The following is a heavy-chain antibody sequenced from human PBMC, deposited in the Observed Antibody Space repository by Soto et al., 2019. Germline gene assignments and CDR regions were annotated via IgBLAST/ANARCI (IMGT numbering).Heavy chain of an antibody. CDR1: GFTFSSYA. CDR2: ISGSGGST. J-gene: IGHJ6*02. V-gene: IGHV3-23*01. CDR3: AKVGAVAGADYYYGMDV. Sequence: XGSLRLSCAASGFTFSSYAMSWVRQAPGKGLEWVSAISGSGGSTYYADSVKGRFTISRDNSKNTLYLQMNSLRAEDTAVYYCAKVGAVAGADYYYGMDVWGQGTTVTVSS. D-gene: IGHD6-19*01.